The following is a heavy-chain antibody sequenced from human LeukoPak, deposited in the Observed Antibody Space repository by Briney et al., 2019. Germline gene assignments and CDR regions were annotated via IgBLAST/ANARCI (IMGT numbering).Heavy chain of an antibody. Sequence: PGRSLSLSCAASGFTFSSYGMHWVRQAPGKGLEWVAVIWYDGSNKYYADSVKGRFTITRDNSKNTLYLQMNSLRAEDTAVYYCARDEDCGGDCDYFDYWGQGTLVTVPS. V-gene: IGHV3-33*01. J-gene: IGHJ4*02. D-gene: IGHD2-21*02. CDR2: IWYDGSNK. CDR1: GFTFSSYG. CDR3: ARDEDCGGDCDYFDY.